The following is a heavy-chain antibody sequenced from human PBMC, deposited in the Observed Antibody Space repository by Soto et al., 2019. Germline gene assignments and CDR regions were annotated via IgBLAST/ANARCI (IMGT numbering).Heavy chain of an antibody. D-gene: IGHD5-12*01. V-gene: IGHV1-69*13. J-gene: IGHJ4*02. CDR3: ARGWTDIVDTLNVKVAFDY. Sequence: SVKVSCKASGGTFSSYAISWVRQAPGQGLEWMGGIIPIFGTANYAQKFQGRVTITADESTSTACMELSSLRSEDTAVYYCARGWTDIVDTLNVKVAFDYWGQGTPVTVSS. CDR1: GGTFSSYA. CDR2: IIPIFGTA.